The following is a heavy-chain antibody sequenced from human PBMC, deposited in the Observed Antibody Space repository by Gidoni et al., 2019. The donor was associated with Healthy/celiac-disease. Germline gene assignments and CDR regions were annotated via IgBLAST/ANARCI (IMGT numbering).Heavy chain of an antibody. CDR3: VKVRAGGARWITIFGGFDY. J-gene: IGHJ4*02. V-gene: IGHV3-64D*06. CDR1: GFTFSSYA. Sequence: EVQLVESGGGLVQPGGSLRLSCSASGFTFSSYAMHWVRQAPGKGLEYVSAIRSNGGSTDYADPVKGRFTISRDNSKNTLYLQMSSLRAEDTAVYYCVKVRAGGARWITIFGGFDYCGQGTLVTVSS. CDR2: IRSNGGST. D-gene: IGHD3-3*01.